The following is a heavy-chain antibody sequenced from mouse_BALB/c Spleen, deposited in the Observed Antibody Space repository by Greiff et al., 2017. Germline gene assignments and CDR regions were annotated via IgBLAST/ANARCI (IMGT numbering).Heavy chain of an antibody. J-gene: IGHJ4*01. V-gene: IGHV2-3*01. Sequence: VQGVESGPGLVAPSQSLSITCTVSGFSLTSYGVSWVRQPPGKGLEWLGVIWGDGSTNYHSALISRLSISKDNSKSQVFLKMNSLQTDDTARYYCARDSLGFYAMDYWGQGTSVTVSS. CDR3: ARDSLGFYAMDY. CDR2: IWGDGST. CDR1: GFSLTSYG. D-gene: IGHD4-1*01.